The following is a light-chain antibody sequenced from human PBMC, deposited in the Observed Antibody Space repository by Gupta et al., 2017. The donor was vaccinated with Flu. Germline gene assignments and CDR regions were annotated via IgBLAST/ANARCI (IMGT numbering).Light chain of an antibody. CDR2: WAS. Sequence: DLVMTSSPDSLTVSLGDMAIINCKSSQSLLYSSNNKNYLVWYQQKPGQPPKLLISWASTRESGVPDRFSGSGSGTDFTLTISSLQAEDVAVYYCQQYYGTPPTFGPGTRVDIK. CDR3: QQYYGTPPT. CDR1: QSLLYSSNNKNY. J-gene: IGKJ3*01. V-gene: IGKV4-1*01.